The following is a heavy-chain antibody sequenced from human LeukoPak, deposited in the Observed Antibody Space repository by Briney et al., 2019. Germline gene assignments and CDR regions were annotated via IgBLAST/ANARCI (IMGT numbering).Heavy chain of an antibody. CDR2: VSYDGSNK. J-gene: IGHJ4*02. V-gene: IGHV3-30*03. Sequence: GGSLRLSCAASGFIFSDDNMNWVRQAPGKGLEWIAAVSYDGSNKYYADSVRGRLTISRDNSKNTLYLQMNSLRAEDTAVYYCARAGRADGDYHYFDYWGQGTLVTVSS. CDR1: GFIFSDDN. D-gene: IGHD4-17*01. CDR3: ARAGRADGDYHYFDY.